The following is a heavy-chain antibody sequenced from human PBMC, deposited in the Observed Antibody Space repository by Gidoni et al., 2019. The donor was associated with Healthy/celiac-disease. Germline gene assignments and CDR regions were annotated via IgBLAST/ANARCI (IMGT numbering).Heavy chain of an antibody. J-gene: IGHJ4*01. CDR3: AGGRLTDYFDY. D-gene: IGHD6-25*01. V-gene: IGHV4-59*01. Sequence: QVQLQESGPGLVKPSETLSLTGTVSGGSISRSYWSWLRQPPGKVLEWIGYIYSSGSTNYNPSLKHPVTISVAPSTNHFSLKLSSVTAADTAVYYCAGGRLTDYFDYCGHGTLVTLSS. CDR2: IYSSGST. CDR1: GGSISRSY.